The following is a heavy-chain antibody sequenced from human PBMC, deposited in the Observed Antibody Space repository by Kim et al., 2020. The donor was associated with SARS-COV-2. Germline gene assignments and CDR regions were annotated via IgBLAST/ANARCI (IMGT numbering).Heavy chain of an antibody. CDR2: NK. D-gene: IGHD3-3*01. CDR3: ARDGVVLFDY. J-gene: IGHJ4*02. Sequence: NKAYADSVKGRFTSSRDNSKNTLYLQMNSLRAEDTAVYYCARDGVVLFDYWGQGTLVTVSS. V-gene: IGHV3-30*01.